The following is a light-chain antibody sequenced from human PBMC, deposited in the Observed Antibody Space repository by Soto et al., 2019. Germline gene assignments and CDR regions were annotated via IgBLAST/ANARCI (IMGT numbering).Light chain of an antibody. J-gene: IGKJ4*01. CDR1: QTISNY. CDR3: QQSYIAPLT. Sequence: DIQMTQSPSSLSASVGDRVTITCRASQTISNYLNWYQQKPGKAPKLLIYTSFRLQSGVPSRFSAPGSGKEFTLTISSLQLEDFATYYCQQSYIAPLTFGGGTKL. V-gene: IGKV1-39*01. CDR2: TSF.